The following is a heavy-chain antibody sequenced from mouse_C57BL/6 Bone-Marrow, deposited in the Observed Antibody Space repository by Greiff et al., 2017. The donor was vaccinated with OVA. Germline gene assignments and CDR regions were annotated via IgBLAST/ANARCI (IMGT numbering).Heavy chain of an antibody. V-gene: IGHV1-55*01. CDR3: ARRKISSWDFDV. CDR2: IYPGSGST. CDR1: GYTFTSYW. J-gene: IGHJ1*03. D-gene: IGHD1-1*01. Sequence: QVQLQQPGAELVKPGASVKMSCKASGYTFTSYWITWVKQRPGQGLEWIGDIYPGSGSTNYNEKFKSKATLTVDKSSSTAYMQLSSLTSEDSAVYYCARRKISSWDFDVWGTGTTVTVSS.